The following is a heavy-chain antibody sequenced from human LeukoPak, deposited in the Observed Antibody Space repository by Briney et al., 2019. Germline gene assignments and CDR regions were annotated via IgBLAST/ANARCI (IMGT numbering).Heavy chain of an antibody. CDR2: ISGSGGST. CDR3: AKEGRGMGAATMDY. J-gene: IGHJ4*02. CDR1: GFTFSNYA. Sequence: GGSLRLSCVVSGFTFSNYAMSWVRQAPGKGLEWVSGISGSGGSTYYADSVGRFSISRDNSNNTLYLQLTSLRADDTAVYYCAKEGRGMGAATMDYWGQGTLVTVSS. V-gene: IGHV3-23*01. D-gene: IGHD1-26*01.